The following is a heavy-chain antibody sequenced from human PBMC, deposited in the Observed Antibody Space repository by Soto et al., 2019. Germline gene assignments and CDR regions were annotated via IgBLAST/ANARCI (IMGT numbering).Heavy chain of an antibody. Sequence: EVQLVESGGGLVQPGGSLRLSCAASGFTFSSYWMHWVRQAPGKGLVWVSRINSDGSSTSYADSVKGRFTISRDNAKKTLYLQMNSLRAEDTAVYYCAREFVGYCSGGSCYFHYYYYGMDVWGQGTTVTVSS. J-gene: IGHJ6*02. CDR3: AREFVGYCSGGSCYFHYYYYGMDV. V-gene: IGHV3-74*01. D-gene: IGHD2-15*01. CDR2: INSDGSST. CDR1: GFTFSSYW.